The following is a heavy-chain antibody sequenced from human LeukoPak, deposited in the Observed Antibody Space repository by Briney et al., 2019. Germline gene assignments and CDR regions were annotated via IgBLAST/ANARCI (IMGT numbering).Heavy chain of an antibody. CDR1: GFTFSSYG. Sequence: GGSLRLSCAASGFTFSSYGMHWVRQAPGKGLEWVAFIRYDGSNKYYADSVKGRYTISRDNSKNTLYLQMNSLRAEDTAVYYCARMGFERAAAGPLYWGQGTLVTVSS. CDR2: IRYDGSNK. D-gene: IGHD6-13*01. J-gene: IGHJ4*02. CDR3: ARMGFERAAAGPLY. V-gene: IGHV3-30*02.